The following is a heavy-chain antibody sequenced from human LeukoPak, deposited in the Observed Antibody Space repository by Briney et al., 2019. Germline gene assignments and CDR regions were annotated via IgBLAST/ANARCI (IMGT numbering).Heavy chain of an antibody. CDR3: ARVMDNSDWAYLDY. D-gene: IGHD6-19*01. V-gene: IGHV3-33*01. Sequence: TGGSLRLSCAASGFTFSSYGMHWLRQAPGKGLEWVAVIWYDGSNKYYADSVKGRFTISRDNSKNTLYLQMNSLRAEDTAVYYCARVMDNSDWAYLDYWGQGTLVTVSS. CDR1: GFTFSSYG. J-gene: IGHJ4*02. CDR2: IWYDGSNK.